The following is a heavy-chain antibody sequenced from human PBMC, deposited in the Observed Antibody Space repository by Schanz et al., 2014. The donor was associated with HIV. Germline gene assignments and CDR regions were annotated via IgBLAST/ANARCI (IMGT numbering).Heavy chain of an antibody. V-gene: IGHV3-33*08. J-gene: IGHJ6*02. CDR2: MWSDGSNK. CDR3: ARDLTGYFTMDA. CDR1: GFTFSAYV. D-gene: IGHD5-18*01. Sequence: VKLLESGGDLVQPGKSLKLSCAASGFTFSAYVMHWGRQAPGKGLEWVASMWSDGSNKYYADSVRGRFTISRDNSKDTLYLEMNSLREDDTAVYSCARDLTGYFTMDAWGQGTTVTVYS.